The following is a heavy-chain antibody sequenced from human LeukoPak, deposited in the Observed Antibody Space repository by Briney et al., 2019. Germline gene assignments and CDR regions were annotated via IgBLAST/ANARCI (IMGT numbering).Heavy chain of an antibody. CDR1: GYSISSGYY. J-gene: IGHJ4*02. CDR3: ARVGTTVVTQGMDS. Sequence: SGTLSLTCTVSGYSISSGYYWGWIRPPPGKGLEWIGTIYQSGITYYKPSLKSRVTISVGTSKNQFSLRLTSVTAADTAVYYCARVGTTVVTQGMDSWGQGTLVTVSS. D-gene: IGHD4-23*01. CDR2: IYQSGIT. V-gene: IGHV4-38-2*02.